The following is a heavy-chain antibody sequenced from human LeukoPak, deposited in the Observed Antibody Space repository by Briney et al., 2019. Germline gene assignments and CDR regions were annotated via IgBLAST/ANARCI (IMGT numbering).Heavy chain of an antibody. Sequence: PGGSLRLSCAASGFTFSSYDMHWVRQAPGKGLEWVAVISYDGSNKYYADSVKGRFTISRDNSKNTLYLQMNSLRAEDTAVYYCARAPITMVRGVIITTYYFDYWGQGTLVTVSS. D-gene: IGHD3-10*01. V-gene: IGHV3-30-3*01. CDR2: ISYDGSNK. CDR3: ARAPITMVRGVIITTYYFDY. CDR1: GFTFSSYD. J-gene: IGHJ4*02.